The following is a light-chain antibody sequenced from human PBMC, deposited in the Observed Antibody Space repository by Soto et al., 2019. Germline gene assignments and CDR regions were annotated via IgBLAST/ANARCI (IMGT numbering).Light chain of an antibody. Sequence: EIVLTQSPATLSLSPGERATLSCRASQSVSSYLAWYQQKPGQAPRLLIYDASNRATGIPARFSGSVSGTDFTLTSSSLEPEDFAVYYCQQRSNFTFGGGTKVEIK. CDR3: QQRSNFT. V-gene: IGKV3-11*01. J-gene: IGKJ4*01. CDR1: QSVSSY. CDR2: DAS.